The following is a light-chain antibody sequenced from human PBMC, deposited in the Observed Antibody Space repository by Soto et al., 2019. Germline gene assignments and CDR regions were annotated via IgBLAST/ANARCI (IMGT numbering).Light chain of an antibody. CDR3: TSYTSSSTLHV. CDR1: SSDVGGYNY. J-gene: IGLJ1*01. Sequence: QSVLTQPASVSGSPGQSITISCTGTSSDVGGYNYVSWYQQHPGKAPKLMIYDVRNRASGASNRFSGSKSGNTASLTISGLQAEDEADYYCTSYTSSSTLHVFGTGTKDTVL. CDR2: DVR. V-gene: IGLV2-14*01.